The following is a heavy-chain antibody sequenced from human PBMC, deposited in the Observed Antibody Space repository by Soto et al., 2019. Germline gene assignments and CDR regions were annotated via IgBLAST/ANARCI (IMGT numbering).Heavy chain of an antibody. V-gene: IGHV3-23*01. CDR3: AKDPTRGTKDS. CDR1: GFTFSSYA. Sequence: EVQLLESGGGLIQPEGSLRLSCAASGFTFSSYAMSWVRQAPGKGLEWVSAISGRAGSTYYADSVKGRFTITRDNSKVRLYETVNSLRAADRGGHYHAKDPTRGTKDSGRQETRVIVSS. CDR2: ISGRAGST. J-gene: IGHJ5*01. D-gene: IGHD1-1*01.